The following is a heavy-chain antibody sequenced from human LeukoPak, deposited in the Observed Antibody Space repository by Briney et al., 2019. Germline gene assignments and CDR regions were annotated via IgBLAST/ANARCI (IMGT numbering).Heavy chain of an antibody. CDR2: IYNTEKS. CDR1: GGSISPFY. V-gene: IGHV4-59*01. CDR3: ARGPYYTSSGFDY. Sequence: SETLSPTGTVSGGSISPFYWSWFGQPPGKGLKFIGYIYNTEKSHNNPTLRGPVTLSVDMSKNQFSLNLSSVTAADTAVYYCARGPYYTSSGFDYWGQGTLVTASS. D-gene: IGHD2-8*01. J-gene: IGHJ4*02.